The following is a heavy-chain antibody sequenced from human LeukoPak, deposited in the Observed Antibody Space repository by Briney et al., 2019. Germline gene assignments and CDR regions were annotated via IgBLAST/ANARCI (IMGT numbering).Heavy chain of an antibody. CDR2: INPNSGGT. CDR1: GYTFTGYY. V-gene: IGHV1-2*06. Sequence: ASVKVSCKASGYTFTGYYMHWVRQAPGQGLEWMGRINPNSGGTNYAQEFQGRATMTRDTSISTAYMGLSRLRSDDTAVYYGARSGRDDSSGYYYVIDYWGQGTLVTVSS. D-gene: IGHD3-22*01. J-gene: IGHJ4*02. CDR3: ARSGRDDSSGYYYVIDY.